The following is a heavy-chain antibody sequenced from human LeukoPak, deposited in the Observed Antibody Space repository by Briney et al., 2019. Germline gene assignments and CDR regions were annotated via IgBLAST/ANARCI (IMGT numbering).Heavy chain of an antibody. CDR1: GFTFSSYA. V-gene: IGHV3-53*01. J-gene: IGHJ4*02. CDR3: ARDLVGGNSPS. Sequence: GGSLRLSCAASGFTFSSYAMSWVRQAPGKGLEWVSVIYSGDNIYYADSVKGRFTISRDNSKNTLFLQMNSLRAEDTAVYYCARDLVGGNSPSWGQGTLVTVSS. D-gene: IGHD2/OR15-2a*01. CDR2: IYSGDNI.